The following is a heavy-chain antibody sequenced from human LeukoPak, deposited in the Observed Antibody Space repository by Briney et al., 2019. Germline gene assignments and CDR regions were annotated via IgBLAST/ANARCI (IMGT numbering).Heavy chain of an antibody. V-gene: IGHV3-48*04. CDR1: GFTFSSYS. J-gene: IGHJ4*02. Sequence: GGSLRLSCAASGFTFSSYSMNWVRQAPGKGLEWVSYISSSSSTIYYADSVKGRFTISRDNAKNSLYLEMNSLRAEDTAVYYCATERDSSWTFDSWGQGTLVTVSS. D-gene: IGHD6-13*01. CDR2: ISSSSSTI. CDR3: ATERDSSWTFDS.